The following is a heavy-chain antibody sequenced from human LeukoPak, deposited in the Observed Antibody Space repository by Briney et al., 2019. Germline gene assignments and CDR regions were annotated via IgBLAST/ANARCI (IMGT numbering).Heavy chain of an antibody. Sequence: GRSLRLSCVASGFTLSSYWMHWVRQAPGKGLVWVSRINSDGSDTTYADSVKGRFTISRDNAKNTLYLQMNSLRAEDTAVYYCTRDLNYYFDYWGQGTRVTVSS. CDR2: INSDGSDT. J-gene: IGHJ4*02. CDR3: TRDLNYYFDY. CDR1: GFTLSSYW. V-gene: IGHV3-74*01.